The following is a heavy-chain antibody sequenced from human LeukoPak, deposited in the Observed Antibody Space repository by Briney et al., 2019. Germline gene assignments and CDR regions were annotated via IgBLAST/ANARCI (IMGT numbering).Heavy chain of an antibody. Sequence: GGSLRLSCAASGFTFSNYSMNWVRQAPGKGLEWVSSISRSSSYIYYADSVKGRFTISRDNAQNSLYLQMNSLRAEDTAVYYCARDYEGGGSGSYYAFDIWGQGTMVTVSS. D-gene: IGHD3-10*01. V-gene: IGHV3-21*01. CDR1: GFTFSNYS. J-gene: IGHJ3*02. CDR2: ISRSSSYI. CDR3: ARDYEGGGSGSYYAFDI.